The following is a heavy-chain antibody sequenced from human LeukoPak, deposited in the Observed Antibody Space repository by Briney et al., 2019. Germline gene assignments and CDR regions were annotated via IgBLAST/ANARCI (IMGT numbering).Heavy chain of an antibody. J-gene: IGHJ4*02. D-gene: IGHD2-2*01. CDR1: GFTFSSYS. Sequence: PGGSLRLPCAASGFTFSSYSMNWVRQAPGKGLEWVSYISSSSSTIYYADSVKGRFTISRDNAKNSLYLQMNSLRAEDTAVYYCARAGLRFGPAGFDYWGQGTLVTVSS. CDR2: ISSSSSTI. CDR3: ARAGLRFGPAGFDY. V-gene: IGHV3-48*01.